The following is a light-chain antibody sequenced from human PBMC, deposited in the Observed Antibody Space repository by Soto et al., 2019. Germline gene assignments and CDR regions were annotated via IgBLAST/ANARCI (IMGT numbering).Light chain of an antibody. CDR2: EVS. J-gene: IGLJ1*01. Sequence: QSVLTQPPSASGSPGQSVTISCTGTSSDVVGYNYVSWYQQHPGKAPKLMIYEVSKRPSGVPDRFSGSKSGNTASLTVSGLQAEDEADYYCSSYAGSNNLPHVSGTGTKVTVL. CDR3: SSYAGSNNLPHV. CDR1: SSDVVGYNY. V-gene: IGLV2-8*01.